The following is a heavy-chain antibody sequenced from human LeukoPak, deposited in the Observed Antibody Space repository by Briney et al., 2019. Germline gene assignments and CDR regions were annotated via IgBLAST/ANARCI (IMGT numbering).Heavy chain of an antibody. V-gene: IGHV1-8*01. CDR1: GYTFTSYD. CDR2: INPNSGNT. Sequence: ASVKVSCKASGYTFTSYDINWVRQATGQGLEWMGWINPNSGNTARRQKFQGRLTMTRNTSVCTAYIEPSRLRSEDTAVSYCARAVTDSSGSYYWFDTRGQGNLVTVSS. D-gene: IGHD3-22*01. J-gene: IGHJ5*02. CDR3: ARAVTDSSGSYYWFDT.